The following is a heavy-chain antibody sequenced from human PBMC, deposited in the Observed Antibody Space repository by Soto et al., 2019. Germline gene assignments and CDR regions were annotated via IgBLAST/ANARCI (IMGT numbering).Heavy chain of an antibody. J-gene: IGHJ6*02. CDR2: ISGSGGST. CDR3: AKRAIAARLYYYYYGMDV. V-gene: IGHV3-23*01. CDR1: GFSFSNYA. Sequence: GGSLRLSCATSGFSFSNYAMSWVRQAPGKGLEWVSAISGSGGSTYYADSVKGRFTISRDNSKNTLYLQMNSLRAEDTAVYYCAKRAIAARLYYYYYGMDVWGQGTTVTVSS. D-gene: IGHD6-6*01.